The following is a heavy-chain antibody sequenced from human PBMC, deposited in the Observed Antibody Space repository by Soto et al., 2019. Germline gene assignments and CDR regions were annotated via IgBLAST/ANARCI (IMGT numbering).Heavy chain of an antibody. D-gene: IGHD2-15*01. CDR3: AKDLFLGYCSGGSCYSGPFDY. V-gene: IGHV3-30*18. CDR1: GLTFSSYG. CDR2: ISYDGSNK. J-gene: IGHJ4*02. Sequence: QVQLVESGGGVVQPGRSLRLSCAASGLTFSSYGMHWVRQAPGKGLEWVAVISYDGSNKYYADSVKGRFTISRDNSKNTLYLQMNSLRAEDTAVYYCAKDLFLGYCSGGSCYSGPFDYWGQGTLVTVSS.